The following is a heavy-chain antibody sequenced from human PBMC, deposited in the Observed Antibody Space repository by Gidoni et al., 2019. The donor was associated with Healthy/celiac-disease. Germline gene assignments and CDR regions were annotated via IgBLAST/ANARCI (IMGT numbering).Heavy chain of an antibody. V-gene: IGHV3-30*04. D-gene: IGHD3-22*01. CDR2: ISYDGSNK. CDR1: GFPFSSYA. CDR3: ARDTHYYDSSGYYDY. Sequence: QVQLVESGGGVVQPGRSLRLSCAASGFPFSSYAMHWVRQAPGKGLEWVAVISYDGSNKYYADSVKGRFTISRDNSKNTLYLQMNSLRAEDTAVYYCARDTHYYDSSGYYDYWGQGTLVTVSS. J-gene: IGHJ4*02.